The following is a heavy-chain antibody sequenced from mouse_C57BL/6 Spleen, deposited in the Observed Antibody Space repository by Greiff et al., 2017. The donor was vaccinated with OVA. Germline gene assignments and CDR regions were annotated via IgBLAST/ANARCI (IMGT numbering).Heavy chain of an antibody. CDR1: GYTFTDYY. J-gene: IGHJ1*03. Sequence: QVQLQQSGPELVKPGASVKISCKASGYTFTDYYINWVKQRPGQGLEWIGWIFPGSGSTYYNEKFKGKATLTVDKSSSTAYMLLSSLTSEDSAVYFCAIITTVESPHWYFDVWGTGTTVTVSS. CDR3: AIITTVESPHWYFDV. CDR2: IFPGSGST. V-gene: IGHV1-75*01. D-gene: IGHD1-1*01.